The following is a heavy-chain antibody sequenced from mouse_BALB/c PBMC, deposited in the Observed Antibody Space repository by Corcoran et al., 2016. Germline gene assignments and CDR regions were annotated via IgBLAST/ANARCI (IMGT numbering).Heavy chain of an antibody. CDR2: IDPANGNT. V-gene: IGHV14-3*02. CDR1: GFNIKDTY. J-gene: IGHJ1*01. Sequence: EVQLQQSGAELVKPGASVKLSCTASGFNIKDTYMHWVKQRPEQGLEWIGRIDPANGNTKYDPKFQGKATITADTSSNTAYLQLSSLTSEDTAVYCCARRVRKYWYFDVWGAGTTVTVSS. CDR3: ARRVRKYWYFDV.